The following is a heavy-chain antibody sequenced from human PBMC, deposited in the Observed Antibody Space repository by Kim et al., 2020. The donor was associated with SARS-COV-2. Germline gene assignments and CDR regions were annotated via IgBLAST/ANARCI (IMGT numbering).Heavy chain of an antibody. CDR3: ARDDARFNYGMDV. D-gene: IGHD3-3*01. V-gene: IGHV3-33*01. J-gene: IGHJ6*02. Sequence: YYADSVKGRLTLSRDNSNNTLYLQMNSLSAGDTAVYYCARDDARFNYGMDVWGQGTTVTVSS.